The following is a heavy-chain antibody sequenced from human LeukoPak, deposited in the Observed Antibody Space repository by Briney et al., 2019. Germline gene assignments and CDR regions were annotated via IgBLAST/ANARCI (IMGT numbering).Heavy chain of an antibody. V-gene: IGHV4-39*01. CDR1: GGSISSSSYY. D-gene: IGHD5-12*01. CDR2: IYSGGST. J-gene: IGHJ3*02. CDR3: ARHSRSGSGGYENAFDI. Sequence: SETLSLTCTVSGGSISSSSYYWDWIRQSPGKGLEWIGNIYSGGSTYYTPSLKRRVTISVDTSKKQFSLKLSSVTAADTAIYFCARHSRSGSGGYENAFDIWGQGTMVTVSS.